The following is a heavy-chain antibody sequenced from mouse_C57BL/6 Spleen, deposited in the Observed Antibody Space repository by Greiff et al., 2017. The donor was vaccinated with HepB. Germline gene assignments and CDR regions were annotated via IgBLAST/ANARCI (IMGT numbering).Heavy chain of an antibody. CDR2: IWSGGST. Sequence: VQLKESGPGLVQPSQSLSITCTVSGFSLTSYGVHWVRQSPGKGLEWLGVIWSGGSTDYNAAFISRLSISKDNSKSQVFFKMNSLQADDTAIYYCATDGYYPFAYWGQGTLVTVSA. V-gene: IGHV2-2*01. CDR3: ATDGYYPFAY. D-gene: IGHD2-3*01. CDR1: GFSLTSYG. J-gene: IGHJ3*01.